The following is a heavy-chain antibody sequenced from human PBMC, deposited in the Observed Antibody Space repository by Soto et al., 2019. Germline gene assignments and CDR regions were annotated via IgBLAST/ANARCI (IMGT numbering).Heavy chain of an antibody. Sequence: ASVKVSCKASGYTFTGYFLHWVRQAPGQGLEWMGWINPSSGGTSYAQKFQGRVTMTRDTSISTAYMELSRLRSDDTAVYYCARDNIVVVPAATGRRFLDPADPRTGDYYYGMDVWGQGTTVTVSS. J-gene: IGHJ6*02. CDR2: INPSSGGT. CDR3: ARDNIVVVPAATGRRFLDPADPRTGDYYYGMDV. CDR1: GYTFTGYF. D-gene: IGHD2-2*01. V-gene: IGHV1-2*02.